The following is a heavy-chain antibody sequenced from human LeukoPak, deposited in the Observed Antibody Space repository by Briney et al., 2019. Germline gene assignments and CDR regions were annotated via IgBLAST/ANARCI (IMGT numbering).Heavy chain of an antibody. Sequence: GGARKISCKGSGSLFTNYWIAWARQLTGKGLEGMGIIYPGDYDTRYSPSFQGQVTISADKSISTAYLQWSSLKASDTAMYYCARRSGNCQADYNFDYWGQGTLATVSS. CDR1: GSLFTNYW. J-gene: IGHJ4*02. D-gene: IGHD1-26*01. CDR2: IYPGDYDT. CDR3: ARRSGNCQADYNFDY. V-gene: IGHV5-51*01.